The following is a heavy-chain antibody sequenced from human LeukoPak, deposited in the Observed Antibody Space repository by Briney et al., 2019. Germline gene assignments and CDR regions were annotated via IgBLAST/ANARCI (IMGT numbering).Heavy chain of an antibody. D-gene: IGHD7-27*01. J-gene: IGHJ4*02. CDR2: ISYDGSNK. V-gene: IGHV3-30-3*01. CDR1: GFTFSSYA. CDR3: AIDPNWGTHS. Sequence: GGSLRLSCAASGFTFSSYAMHWVRQAPGKGLEWVAVISYDGSNKYYADSVRGRFTISRDNSKNALYLQMNSLRVEDTAVYYCAIDPNWGTHSWGQGVLVTVSS.